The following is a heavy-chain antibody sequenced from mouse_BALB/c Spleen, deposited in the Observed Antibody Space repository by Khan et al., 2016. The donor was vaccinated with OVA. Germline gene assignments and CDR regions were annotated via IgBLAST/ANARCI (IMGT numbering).Heavy chain of an antibody. D-gene: IGHD1-1*01. J-gene: IGHJ4*01. CDR3: ARGNYYGYAMDY. Sequence: EVQLQESGPGLVKPSQSLSLTCTVTGYSIPSNYAWNWIRQFPGNKLEWMGYISYSGRTSYIPSLKSRISITRDTSKNQFFLQLNSVTTEDTATYYCARGNYYGYAMDYWGQGTSVTVSS. CDR2: ISYSGRT. V-gene: IGHV3-2*02. CDR1: GYSIPSNYA.